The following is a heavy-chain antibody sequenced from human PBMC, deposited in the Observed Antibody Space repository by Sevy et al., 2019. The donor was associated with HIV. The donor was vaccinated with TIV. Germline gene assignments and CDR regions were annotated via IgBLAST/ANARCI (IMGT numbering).Heavy chain of an antibody. D-gene: IGHD2-2*01. J-gene: IGHJ6*02. CDR1: GFTFSTYG. CDR3: AKVLHIVEVPAAIDYYYGMDV. V-gene: IGHV3-30*02. CDR2: MRFDGTIK. Sequence: GGSLRLSCAASGFTFSTYGMHWVRQAPGRGLEWVAFMRFDGTIKYHRDSVKGRSSISRDNSKNTLYLQMNSLRVEDTAVYFCAKVLHIVEVPAAIDYYYGMDVWGQGTTVTVSS.